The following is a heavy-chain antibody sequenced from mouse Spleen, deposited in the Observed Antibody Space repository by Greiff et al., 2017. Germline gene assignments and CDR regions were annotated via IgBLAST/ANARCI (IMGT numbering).Heavy chain of an antibody. D-gene: IGHD3-3*01. Sequence: VQLQQSGPGLVKPSQSLSLTCSVTGYSITSGYYWKWIRQFPGNKLEWMGYISYDGSNNYNPSLKNRISITRDTSKNQFFLKLNSVTTEDTATYYCARGDPYFDVWGTGTTVTVSS. V-gene: IGHV3-6*01. CDR3: ARGDPYFDV. CDR1: GYSITSGYY. CDR2: ISYDGSN. J-gene: IGHJ1*03.